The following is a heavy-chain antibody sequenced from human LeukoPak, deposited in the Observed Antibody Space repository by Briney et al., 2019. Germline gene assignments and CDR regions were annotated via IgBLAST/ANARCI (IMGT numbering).Heavy chain of an antibody. J-gene: IGHJ4*02. CDR3: ARERGYIVGATWKCTGFDY. CDR2: ISAYNGNT. V-gene: IGHV1-18*01. D-gene: IGHD1-26*01. Sequence: ASVKVSCKASGYTFTSYGISWVRQAPGQGLEWMGWISAYNGNTNYAQKLQGRVTMTTDTSTSTAYMELRSLRSDDTAVYYCARERGYIVGATWKCTGFDYWGQGTLVTVSS. CDR1: GYTFTSYG.